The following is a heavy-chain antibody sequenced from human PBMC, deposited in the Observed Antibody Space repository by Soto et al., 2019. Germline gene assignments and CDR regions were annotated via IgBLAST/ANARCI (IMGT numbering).Heavy chain of an antibody. CDR3: ASPYCSGGSCYLTEYLPH. CDR2: IAYDASKK. CDR1: GFSFSYYA. J-gene: IGHJ1*01. D-gene: IGHD2-15*01. Sequence: QVQLVESGGGVVQPGRSLRLSCAASGFSFSYYAMHWVRQAPGKGLEWVAVIAYDASKKYYADSVKGRFTISRDNSKNTLYLQMNSLGDEDTAVYYCASPYCSGGSCYLTEYLPHWGQGTLVTVSS. V-gene: IGHV3-30*03.